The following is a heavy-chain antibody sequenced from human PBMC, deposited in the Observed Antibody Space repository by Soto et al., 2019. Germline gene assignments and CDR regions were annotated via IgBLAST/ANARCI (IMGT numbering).Heavy chain of an antibody. CDR1: GGSITLGGYC. J-gene: IGHJ5*02. CDR3: ARVWFGESSWFDP. D-gene: IGHD3-10*01. V-gene: IGHV4-30-2*01. Sequence: PSLTLSLTCTVSGGSITLGGYCRSWNRQPPGQGLEWIGYICHSGNTYYNPSLKSRVTTSLDRSKNQFSLNLSSVTAADTAVYYCARVWFGESSWFDPWGQGTLVTVSS. CDR2: ICHSGNT.